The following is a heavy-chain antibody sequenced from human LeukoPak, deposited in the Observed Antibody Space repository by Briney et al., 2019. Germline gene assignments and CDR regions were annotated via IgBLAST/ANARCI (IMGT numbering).Heavy chain of an antibody. CDR1: GVPFSNYY. J-gene: IGHJ4*02. Sequence: SETLSLTCAVSGVPFSNYYWSWVRQSPRQGLEWIGEINLSGYTNYNPSLKSRVTMSIDTSKNQFSLKLTSVTAADAGVYYCTRAVAGHPDWGQGTLVTVSS. V-gene: IGHV4-34*01. CDR3: TRAVAGHPD. D-gene: IGHD6-19*01. CDR2: INLSGYT.